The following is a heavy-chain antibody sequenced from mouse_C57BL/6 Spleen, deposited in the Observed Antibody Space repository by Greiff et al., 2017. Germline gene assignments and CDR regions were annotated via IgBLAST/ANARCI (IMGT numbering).Heavy chain of an antibody. J-gene: IGHJ4*01. V-gene: IGHV5-17*01. CDR2: ISSGSSTI. CDR1: GFTFSDYG. Sequence: EVKVVESGGGLVKPGGSLKLSCAASGFTFSDYGMHWVRQAPEKGLEWVAYISSGSSTIYYADTVKGRFTISRDNAKNTLFLRMTSLRSEDTAMYCCARFAPLYAMECWGQGTSVTVSS. CDR3: ARFAPLYAMEC.